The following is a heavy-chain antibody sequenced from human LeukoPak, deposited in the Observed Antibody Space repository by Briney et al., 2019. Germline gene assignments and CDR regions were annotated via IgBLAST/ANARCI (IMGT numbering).Heavy chain of an antibody. V-gene: IGHV3-73*01. D-gene: IGHD5-24*01. CDR3: TRLREMGAFDI. J-gene: IGHJ3*02. CDR1: GFTFSGSA. CDR2: IRSKANSYAT. Sequence: GSLRLSCAASGFTFSGSAMHWVRQASGKGLEWVGRIRSKANSYATAYAASVKGRFTISRDDSKNTAYLQMNSLKTEDTAVYYCTRLREMGAFDIWGQGTMVTVSS.